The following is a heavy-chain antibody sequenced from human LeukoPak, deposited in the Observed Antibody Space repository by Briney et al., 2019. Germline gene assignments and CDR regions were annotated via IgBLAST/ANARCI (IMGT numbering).Heavy chain of an antibody. CDR1: GGSISSGDYY. J-gene: IGHJ6*03. CDR2: IYTSGST. D-gene: IGHD3-10*01. V-gene: IGHV4-61*02. CDR3: ARELLWFGELSGYMDV. Sequence: SETLSLTCTVSGGSISSGDYYWSWIRQPAGKGLEWIGRIYTSGSTNYNPSLKSRVTMSVDTSKNQFSLKLSSVTAADTAVYYCARELLWFGELSGYMDVWGKGTTVTVSS.